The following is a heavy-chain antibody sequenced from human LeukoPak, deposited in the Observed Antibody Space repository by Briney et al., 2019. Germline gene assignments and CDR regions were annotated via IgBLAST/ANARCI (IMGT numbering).Heavy chain of an antibody. CDR2: ITASGTAM. CDR3: ASSGSYRFDY. J-gene: IGHJ4*02. D-gene: IGHD1-26*01. V-gene: IGHV3-48*02. Sequence: GGSLRLSCAASGFTFSSYSMNWVRQAPGKGLEWVSHITASGTAMFYSDSVKGRFTISRDNAKNSLYLQMNSLRDEDTAVYYCASSGSYRFDYWGQGTLVTVSS. CDR1: GFTFSSYS.